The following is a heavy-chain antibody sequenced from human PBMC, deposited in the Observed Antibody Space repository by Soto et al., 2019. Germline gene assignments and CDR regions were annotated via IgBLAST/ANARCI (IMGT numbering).Heavy chain of an antibody. CDR3: AKYCSRDVFFDY. Sequence: RLSCLSSGFAFSSCSMNWVRQAPGKGLEWVSFISGSGDTKYYADSVKGRFTISRDNAKNSLYLQMSSLRDEDTAVYYCAKYCSRDVFFDYCGQGSLVTVSS. V-gene: IGHV3-48*02. D-gene: IGHD2-8*02. J-gene: IGHJ4*02. CDR2: ISGSGDTK. CDR1: GFAFSSCS.